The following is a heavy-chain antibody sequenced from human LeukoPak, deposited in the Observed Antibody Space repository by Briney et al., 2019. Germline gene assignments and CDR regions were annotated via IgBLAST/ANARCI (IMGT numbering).Heavy chain of an antibody. D-gene: IGHD1-1*01. J-gene: IGHJ6*03. Sequence: GGSLRLSCAASGFTFSSYTMNWVRQAPGKGPEWVSSITSSSSYIYYADSVKGRFTISRDNARNSLYLQMNSLRAEDTALYYCSTNGDTTLTRRYYYYMDVWGKGTTVTVSS. V-gene: IGHV3-21*01. CDR3: STNGDTTLTRRYYYYMDV. CDR2: ITSSSSYI. CDR1: GFTFSSYT.